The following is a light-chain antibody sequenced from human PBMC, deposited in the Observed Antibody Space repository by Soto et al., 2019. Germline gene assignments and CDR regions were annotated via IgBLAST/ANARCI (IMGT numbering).Light chain of an antibody. CDR2: GAS. J-gene: IGKJ1*01. Sequence: PGERVTLSCRASQSVSSSYLTWYQQKPDQAPRLLIYGASTRATSIPARFSGSGSGTDFTLTISSLQPEDFAVYYCQQDYNWWTFGQGTKVEIK. V-gene: IGKV3D-7*01. CDR3: QQDYNWWT. CDR1: QSVSSSY.